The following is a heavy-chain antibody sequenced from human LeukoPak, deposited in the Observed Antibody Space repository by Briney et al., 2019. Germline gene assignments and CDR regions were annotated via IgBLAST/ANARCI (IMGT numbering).Heavy chain of an antibody. CDR2: IIPIFGTA. D-gene: IGHD2-21*02. V-gene: IGHV1-69*05. Sequence: SVKVSCKASGGTFSSYAISWVRQAPGQGLEWMGGIIPIFGTANYAQKFQGRVTITTDESTSTAYMELSSLRSEDTAVYYCARGAYCGGDCYSRGGWFDPWGQGTLVTVSS. J-gene: IGHJ5*02. CDR3: ARGAYCGGDCYSRGGWFDP. CDR1: GGTFSSYA.